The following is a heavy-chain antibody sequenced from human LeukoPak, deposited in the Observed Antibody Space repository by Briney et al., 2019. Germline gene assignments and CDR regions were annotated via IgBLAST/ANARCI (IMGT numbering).Heavy chain of an antibody. D-gene: IGHD3-9*01. CDR1: GGSFSGYY. V-gene: IGHV4-34*01. J-gene: IGHJ4*02. CDR2: INHSGST. Sequence: SETLSLTCAVYGGSFSGYYWSWIRQPPGKGLEWIGEINHSGSTNYNPSLKSRATISVDTSKNQFSLKLSSVTAADTAVYYCARDVRYFDWLFHPFDYWGQGTLVTVSS. CDR3: ARDVRYFDWLFHPFDY.